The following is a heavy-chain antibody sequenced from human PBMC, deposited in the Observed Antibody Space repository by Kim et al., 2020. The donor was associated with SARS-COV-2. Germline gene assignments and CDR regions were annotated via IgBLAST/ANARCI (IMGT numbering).Heavy chain of an antibody. Sequence: GGSLRLSCAASGFTFSSYAMHWVRQAPGKGLEWVAVISYDGSNKYYVDSVKGRFTISRDNSKNTLYLQMNSLRAEDTAVYYCARKTDGTVIVVAYLGQGT. D-gene: IGHD3-16*02. CDR3: ARKTDGTVIVVAY. CDR2: ISYDGSNK. CDR1: GFTFSSYA. V-gene: IGHV3-30*04. J-gene: IGHJ4*02.